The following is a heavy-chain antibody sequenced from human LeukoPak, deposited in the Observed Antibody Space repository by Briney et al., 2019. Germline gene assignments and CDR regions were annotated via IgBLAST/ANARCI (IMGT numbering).Heavy chain of an antibody. CDR3: ARDVDYGANYGLTWYLDL. V-gene: IGHV1-2*02. Sequence: ASVKVSCKASGYTFNDYYIHWVRQAPGQGLEWMGWINPNSGETKYAQKLQGRVTMTRDTSINTAYMELNRLTCDDTAIYYCARDVDYGANYGLTWYLDLWGRGTLVIVSS. D-gene: IGHD4-23*01. CDR2: INPNSGET. CDR1: GYTFNDYY. J-gene: IGHJ2*01.